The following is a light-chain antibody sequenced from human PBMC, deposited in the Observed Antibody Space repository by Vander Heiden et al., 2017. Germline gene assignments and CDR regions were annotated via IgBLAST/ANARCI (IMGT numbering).Light chain of an antibody. J-gene: IGKJ2*01. V-gene: IGKV3-20*01. CDR2: GVS. Sequence: EMLLTQSPGTLSLSPGERATLSCRASQSVSDNQLAWYQQKPGQAPRLLMYGVSNRATGIPDRFSDSGSGTDFTLIISRLEPEDFAVYFCHHYGASPYTFGQGTKLEIK. CDR3: HHYGASPYT. CDR1: QSVSDNQ.